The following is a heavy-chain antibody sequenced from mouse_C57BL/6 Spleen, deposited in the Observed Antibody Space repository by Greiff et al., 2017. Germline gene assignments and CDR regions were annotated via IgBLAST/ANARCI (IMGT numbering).Heavy chain of an antibody. CDR3: ARGGGLGAWFAY. D-gene: IGHD4-1*01. J-gene: IGHJ3*01. CDR1: GYTFTSYW. Sequence: QVQLQQPGTELVKPGASVKLSCKASGYTFTSYWMHWAKQRPGQGLEWIGNINPSNGGTNYNEKFKSKATLTVAKSSSTAYMQLSSLTSEDSAVYYCARGGGLGAWFAYWGQGTLVTVSA. CDR2: INPSNGGT. V-gene: IGHV1-53*01.